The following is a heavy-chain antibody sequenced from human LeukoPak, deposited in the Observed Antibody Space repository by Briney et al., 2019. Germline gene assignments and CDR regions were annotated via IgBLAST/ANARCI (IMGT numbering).Heavy chain of an antibody. Sequence: GASVKVSCKASGYTFTSYYMHWVRQAPGQGLEWVGIINPSGGSTSYAQKFQGRVTMTRDTSTSTVYMELSSLRSEDAAVYYCASTSSGYLFGAFDIWGQGTMVTVSS. CDR2: INPSGGST. V-gene: IGHV1-46*01. CDR3: ASTSSGYLFGAFDI. CDR1: GYTFTSYY. J-gene: IGHJ3*02. D-gene: IGHD3-22*01.